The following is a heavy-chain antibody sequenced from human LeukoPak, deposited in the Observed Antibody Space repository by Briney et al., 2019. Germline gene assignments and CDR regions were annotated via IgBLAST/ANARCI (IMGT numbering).Heavy chain of an antibody. CDR1: GFTVITND. Sequence: PGGSLRLSCAASGFTVITNDMTWVRQAPGKGLEWVSVLYSDGNTKYADSAQGRFTTSRDNSKNTLYLEMNSLSPDDTAVYYCARGVEPLAANTLAYWGQGTLVTVSS. CDR3: ARGVEPLAANTLAY. V-gene: IGHV3-53*01. J-gene: IGHJ4*02. D-gene: IGHD1-14*01. CDR2: LYSDGNT.